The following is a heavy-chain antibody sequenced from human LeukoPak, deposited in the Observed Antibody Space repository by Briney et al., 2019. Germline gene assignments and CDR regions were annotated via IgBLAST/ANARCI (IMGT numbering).Heavy chain of an antibody. CDR1: GFTVSAHY. CDR2: IYTGGGT. CDR3: ARDRPHGGVGDFDY. D-gene: IGHD3-16*01. V-gene: IGHV3-66*01. J-gene: IGHJ4*02. Sequence: GRSLRLSCAASGFTVSAHYMSWVRQAPGKGLEWLSSIYTGGGTYYADSVKGRFTISRESSRNTLFLQMNSLRAEDTAVYYCARDRPHGGVGDFDYWGRGTLVTVSS.